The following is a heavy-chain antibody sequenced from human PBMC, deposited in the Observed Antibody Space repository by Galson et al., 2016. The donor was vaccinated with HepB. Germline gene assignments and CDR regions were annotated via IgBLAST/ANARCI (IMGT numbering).Heavy chain of an antibody. CDR3: AGGRMRAVAGGEALHI. Sequence: SETLSLTCTVSAESISDYYWSWLRQTPEKGLEWIGYMYHTGSTSYNPSLKSRVTISVDSSKKQFSLRLNSVTATDTAVYYCAGGRMRAVAGGEALHIWGQGTRVTVSS. CDR2: MYHTGST. J-gene: IGHJ3*02. CDR1: AESISDYY. D-gene: IGHD6-19*01. V-gene: IGHV4-59*08.